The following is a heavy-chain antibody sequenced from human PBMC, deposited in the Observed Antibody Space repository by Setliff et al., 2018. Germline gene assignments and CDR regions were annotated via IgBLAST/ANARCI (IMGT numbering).Heavy chain of an antibody. CDR2: INHSGST. V-gene: IGHV4-34*01. J-gene: IGHJ6*02. Sequence: LSLTCAVYGGSFSGYYWSWIRQPPGKGLEWIGEINHSGSTNYNPSLKSRVTISVDASKNQFSLKLSSVTAADTAVYYCARGKVLYDYVWGSYRYEDYYYGMDVWGQGTTVTVSS. CDR3: ARGKVLYDYVWGSYRYEDYYYGMDV. CDR1: GGSFSGYY. D-gene: IGHD3-16*02.